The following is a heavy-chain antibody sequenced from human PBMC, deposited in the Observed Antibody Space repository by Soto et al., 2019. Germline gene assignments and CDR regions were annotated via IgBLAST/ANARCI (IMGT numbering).Heavy chain of an antibody. CDR2: ISYDGSNK. CDR1: GFTFSSYA. CDR3: ARDWGSSGWYGGFDY. V-gene: IGHV3-30-3*01. Sequence: GGSLRLSCAASGFTFSSYAMHWVRQAPGKGLEWVAVISYDGSNKYYADSVKGRFTISRDNSKNTLYLQMNSLRAEDTAVYYCARDWGSSGWYGGFDYWGQGTLVTVSS. J-gene: IGHJ4*02. D-gene: IGHD6-19*01.